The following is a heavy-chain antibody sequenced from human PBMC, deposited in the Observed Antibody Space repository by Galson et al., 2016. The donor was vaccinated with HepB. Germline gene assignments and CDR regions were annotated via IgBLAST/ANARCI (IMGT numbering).Heavy chain of an antibody. D-gene: IGHD3-10*01. Sequence: SLRLSCAASGFTFRTYDMHWVRQTPPTRLEWVSDIGTAGDTYYPDSVKGRFTISRENAKNSLYLQMNSLRAGDTAVYYCARGPYRRSSFYYGMDVWGQGTTVTVSS. CDR2: IGTAGDT. V-gene: IGHV3-13*01. CDR1: GFTFRTYD. CDR3: ARGPYRRSSFYYGMDV. J-gene: IGHJ6*02.